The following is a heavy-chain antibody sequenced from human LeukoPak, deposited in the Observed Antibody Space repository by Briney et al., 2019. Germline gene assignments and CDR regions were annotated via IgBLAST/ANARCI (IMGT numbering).Heavy chain of an antibody. V-gene: IGHV3-43*02. D-gene: IGHD6-13*01. CDR1: GFTFDGYA. J-gene: IGHJ5*02. CDR2: ISGDGGST. Sequence: GGSLRLPCAASGFTFDGYAMHWVRQAPGKGLEWVSLISGDGGSTYYADSVKGRFTISRDNSKNSLYLQMNSLRTEDTALYYCAKDRPDDRSSWHVGWLDPRGQGPLVTVSS. CDR3: AKDRPDDRSSWHVGWLDP.